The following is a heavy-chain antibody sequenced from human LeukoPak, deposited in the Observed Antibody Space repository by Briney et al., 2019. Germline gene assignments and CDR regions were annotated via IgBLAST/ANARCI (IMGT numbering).Heavy chain of an antibody. D-gene: IGHD5-18*01. V-gene: IGHV4-39*02. Sequence: SETLSLTCTVSGGSISSSSYYWGWIRQPPGKGLEWIGSIYYSGSTYYNPSLKSRITITVDTSKNQFSLKLSSVTATDMAEYYCAREIQLDYWGQGTLVTVSS. CDR3: AREIQLDY. CDR1: GGSISSSSYY. J-gene: IGHJ4*02. CDR2: IYYSGST.